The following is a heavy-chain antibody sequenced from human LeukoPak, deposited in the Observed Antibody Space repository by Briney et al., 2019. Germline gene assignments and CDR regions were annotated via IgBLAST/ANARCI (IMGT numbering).Heavy chain of an antibody. CDR3: AKELRDTAGFDP. CDR2: ISGSGGST. J-gene: IGHJ5*02. CDR1: GFSFKNVW. V-gene: IGHV3-23*01. D-gene: IGHD5-18*01. Sequence: GGSLRLSCAASGFSFKNVWMSWVRQAPGKGLEWVSGISGSGGSTYYADSVRGQFTISRDNSRNTLCLQMNSLRAEDTAVYYCAKELRDTAGFDPWGQGTLVTVSS.